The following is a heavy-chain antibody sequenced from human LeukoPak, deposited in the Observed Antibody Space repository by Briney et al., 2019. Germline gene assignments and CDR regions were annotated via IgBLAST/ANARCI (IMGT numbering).Heavy chain of an antibody. CDR1: GYTFTGYF. CDR3: ARDLGAAAGGFWFDP. D-gene: IGHD6-13*01. Sequence: ASVKVSCKASGYTFTGYFMHWVRQAPGQGLEWMGWINPNSGGTNYAQKFQGRVTMTRDTSISTAYMELSRLRSDDTAVYYCARDLGAAAGGFWFDPWGQGTLVTVSS. CDR2: INPNSGGT. V-gene: IGHV1-2*02. J-gene: IGHJ5*02.